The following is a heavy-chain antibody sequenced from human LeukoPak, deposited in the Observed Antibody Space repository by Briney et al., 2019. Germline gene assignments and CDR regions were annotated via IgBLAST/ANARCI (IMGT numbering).Heavy chain of an antibody. Sequence: GASVTVSCKVSGYSLTELSTHWVRQALGKGLEWMGGVDPESGAAMYAQKLQGRVTMTEDTSTDTAYMELNSLTSDDTAVYYCATGPTMPEPDTSPGLLDFWGQGTLVTVSS. CDR2: VDPESGAA. CDR1: GYSLTELS. J-gene: IGHJ4*02. D-gene: IGHD2-2*01. CDR3: ATGPTMPEPDTSPGLLDF. V-gene: IGHV1-24*01.